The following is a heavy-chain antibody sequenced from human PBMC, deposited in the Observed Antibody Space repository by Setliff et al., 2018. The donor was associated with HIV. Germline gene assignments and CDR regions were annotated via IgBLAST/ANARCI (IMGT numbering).Heavy chain of an antibody. V-gene: IGHV3-21*01. D-gene: IGHD1-26*01. CDR1: GFTFSSYS. J-gene: IGHJ4*02. CDR2: ISSSSSYT. Sequence: SLKISCAASGFTFSSYSMNWVRQAPGKGLEWVSYISSSSSYTHYADSVKGRFTISRDNVKNSLYLQMNSPRAEDTAVYYCARDRYSGSSTDYWGQGTLVTVSS. CDR3: ARDRYSGSSTDY.